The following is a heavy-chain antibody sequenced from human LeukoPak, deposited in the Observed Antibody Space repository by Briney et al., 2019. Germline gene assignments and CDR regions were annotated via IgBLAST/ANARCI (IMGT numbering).Heavy chain of an antibody. V-gene: IGHV4-39*01. CDR1: GGPINSTNHY. J-gene: IGHJ4*02. Sequence: SETLSLTCTVSGGPINSTNHYWGWIRQPPGKGLEWIGPMYYSGSTYYNPSLKSRVTISVDTSKNQFSLKLSSVTSADTAIYYCARQVTSSRRTPFDYWGQGTPVTVSS. CDR2: MYYSGST. D-gene: IGHD6-13*01. CDR3: ARQVTSSRRTPFDY.